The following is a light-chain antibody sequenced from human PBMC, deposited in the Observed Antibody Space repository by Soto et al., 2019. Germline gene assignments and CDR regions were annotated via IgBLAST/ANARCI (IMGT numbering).Light chain of an antibody. V-gene: IGKV3-20*01. CDR3: QQYGNSPIT. CDR2: AAS. J-gene: IGKJ5*01. Sequence: EIVLTQSPGTLSLSPGQSSTLSCRASETLSRSYFSWYQQKPGQAPRLLIYAASSRATGIPDRFSGSGSGTDFTLTISRLEPEDFAVYYCQQYGNSPITFGQGTRLEI. CDR1: ETLSRSY.